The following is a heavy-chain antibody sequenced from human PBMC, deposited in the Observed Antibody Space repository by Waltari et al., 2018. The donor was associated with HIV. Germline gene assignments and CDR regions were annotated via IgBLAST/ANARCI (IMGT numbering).Heavy chain of an antibody. Sequence: QLQLQESGPGLVKPSETLSLTCTVSGGSISSSSYYWGWIRQPPGKGLEWIGSIYYSGSTYYTPSLKSRVTISVDTSKNQFSLKLSAVTAADTAVYYCARAPGRGLRVELAYCGGDCSLDAFDIWGQGTMVTVSS. V-gene: IGHV4-39*07. CDR3: ARAPGRGLRVELAYCGGDCSLDAFDI. CDR1: GGSISSSSYY. CDR2: IYYSGST. J-gene: IGHJ3*02. D-gene: IGHD2-21*02.